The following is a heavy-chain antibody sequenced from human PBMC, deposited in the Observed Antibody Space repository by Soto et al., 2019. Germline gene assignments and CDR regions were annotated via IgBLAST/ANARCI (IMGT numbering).Heavy chain of an antibody. CDR3: AKNYYDSSGYYFTKAIDY. CDR2: ISGSGGST. J-gene: IGHJ4*02. D-gene: IGHD3-22*01. V-gene: IGHV3-23*01. Sequence: VQLLESGGGLVQPGGSLRLSCAASGFTFSSYAMSWVRQAPGKGLEWVSAISGSGGSTYYADSVKGRFTISRDNSKNTLYLQMNSLRAEDTAVYYCAKNYYDSSGYYFTKAIDYWGQGTLVTVSS. CDR1: GFTFSSYA.